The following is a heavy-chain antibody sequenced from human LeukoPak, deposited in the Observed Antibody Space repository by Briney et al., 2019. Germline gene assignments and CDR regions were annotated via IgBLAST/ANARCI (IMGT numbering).Heavy chain of an antibody. J-gene: IGHJ4*02. D-gene: IGHD3-10*01. Sequence: GGSLRPSCAASGFTFSSYGMHWVRQAPGKGLEWVAVIWYDGSNKYYADSVKGRFTISRDNSKNTLYLQMNSLRAEDTAVYYCAKDGTWFGELLTLSYFDYWGQGTLVTVSS. CDR1: GFTFSSYG. CDR2: IWYDGSNK. CDR3: AKDGTWFGELLTLSYFDY. V-gene: IGHV3-33*06.